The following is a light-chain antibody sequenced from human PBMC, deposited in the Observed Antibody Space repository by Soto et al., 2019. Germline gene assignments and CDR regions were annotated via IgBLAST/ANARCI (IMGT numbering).Light chain of an antibody. V-gene: IGKV1-39*01. CDR3: QQSYSTPRT. CDR1: QSISSY. CDR2: AAS. J-gene: IGKJ1*01. Sequence: DIQMTQAPSSLSASVGDRVTITCRASQSISSYLNWYQQKPGKARKLLIYAASSLQSGVPSRFSGSGSGTDFTLTISSLQPEDFATYYCQQSYSTPRTFGQGTKV.